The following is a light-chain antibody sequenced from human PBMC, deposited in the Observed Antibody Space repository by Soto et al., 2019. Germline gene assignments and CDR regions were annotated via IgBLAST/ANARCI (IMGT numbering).Light chain of an antibody. CDR2: NNN. Sequence: QSVRTQPPSASGTPRQRVTISCSGGSSNIGTNAVNWYQQLPGTAPKLLIYNNNQRPSGVPDRFSGSKSGTSASLAISGLQSEDEADYYCAAWDDSLNGYVFGTGTKVTVL. CDR3: AAWDDSLNGYV. V-gene: IGLV1-44*01. CDR1: SSNIGTNA. J-gene: IGLJ1*01.